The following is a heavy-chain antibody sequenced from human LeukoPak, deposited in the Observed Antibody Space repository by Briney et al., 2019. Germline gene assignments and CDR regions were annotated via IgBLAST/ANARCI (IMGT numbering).Heavy chain of an antibody. D-gene: IGHD6-19*01. CDR1: GFTFNTDA. CDR2: ISGSGYDT. Sequence: GGSLRLSCAASGFTFNTDAMTWVRQAPGKGLQWVSAISGSGYDTYYDDSVKGRFTISRDNSKNMLYLQMHSLRVEDTAVYYCARDSSGWSKNYWGQGTLITVSS. CDR3: ARDSSGWSKNY. V-gene: IGHV3-23*01. J-gene: IGHJ4*02.